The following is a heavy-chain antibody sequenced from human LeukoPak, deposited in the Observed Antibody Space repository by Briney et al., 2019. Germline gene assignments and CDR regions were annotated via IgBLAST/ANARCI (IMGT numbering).Heavy chain of an antibody. CDR3: AKDIEDRAMGSHFDY. V-gene: IGHV3-9*01. J-gene: IGHJ4*02. Sequence: GGSLRLSCAASGFTFDDYAMHWVRQAPGKGLKWVSGISWNSGSIGYADSVKGRFTISRDNAKNSLYLQMNSLRAEDTALYYCAKDIEDRAMGSHFDYWGQGTLVTVSS. CDR1: GFTFDDYA. CDR2: ISWNSGSI. D-gene: IGHD5-18*01.